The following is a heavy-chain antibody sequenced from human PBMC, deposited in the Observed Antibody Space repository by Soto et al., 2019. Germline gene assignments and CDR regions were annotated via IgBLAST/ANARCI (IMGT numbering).Heavy chain of an antibody. J-gene: IGHJ6*02. V-gene: IGHV3-30-3*01. CDR1: GFTYSITYSRYA. CDR3: AREKADRFLAGGLDV. Sequence: QVQLVESGGGVVQPERSLRLSCAASGFTYSITYSRYAMNWVRQAPGKGLEWVAVISYDGTNKYYADSVRGRFTISRDNSKNTLYLQMNSPRVEDTAVYYYAREKADRFLAGGLDVWGRGTTITVSS. CDR2: ISYDGTNK. D-gene: IGHD6-6*01.